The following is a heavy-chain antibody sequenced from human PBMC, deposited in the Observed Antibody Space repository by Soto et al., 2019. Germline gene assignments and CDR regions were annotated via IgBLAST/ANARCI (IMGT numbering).Heavy chain of an antibody. D-gene: IGHD3-22*01. CDR1: GGTFSSYA. Sequence: ASVKVSCKASGGTFSSYAISWVRQAPGQGLEWMGGIIPIFGTANYAQKFQGRVTITADESTSTAYMELSSLRPEDTAVYYCAREYYYDSSGYYRDYYYYGMDVWGQGTTVTVSS. CDR2: IIPIFGTA. V-gene: IGHV1-69*13. CDR3: AREYYYDSSGYYRDYYYYGMDV. J-gene: IGHJ6*02.